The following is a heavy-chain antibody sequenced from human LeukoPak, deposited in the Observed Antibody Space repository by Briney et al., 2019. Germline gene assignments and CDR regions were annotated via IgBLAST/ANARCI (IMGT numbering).Heavy chain of an antibody. CDR3: TTAPRIVANDY. CDR1: VFTYTNAC. Sequence: GGCLRLSCASWVFTYTNACTSWVRRARGKGLEDGGRVKSRTDGGTTDYAAPVKGRFTISRDDSRNTLYLQMNSLKTEDTAVYYCTTAPRIVANDYWGQGTLVTVSS. J-gene: IGHJ4*02. CDR2: VKSRTDGGTT. D-gene: IGHD5-12*01. V-gene: IGHV3-15*01.